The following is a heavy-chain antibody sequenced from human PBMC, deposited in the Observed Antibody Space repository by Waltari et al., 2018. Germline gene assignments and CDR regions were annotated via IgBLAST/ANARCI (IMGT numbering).Heavy chain of an antibody. J-gene: IGHJ4*02. V-gene: IGHV3-48*03. CDR2: IMSSGSTI. Sequence: EVQLVESGGGLVQPGGSLRLSCAASGFTFSSYEMNWVRQAPGRGLEWVSYIMSSGSTIYSADSVKGRFTISRSNAKNSLYLQMNSLRAEDTAVYYCARVSSGWPDRLDYWGQGTLVTVSS. CDR1: GFTFSSYE. D-gene: IGHD6-19*01. CDR3: ARVSSGWPDRLDY.